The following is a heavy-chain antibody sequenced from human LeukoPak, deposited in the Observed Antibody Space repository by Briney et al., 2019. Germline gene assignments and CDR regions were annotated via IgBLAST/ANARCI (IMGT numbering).Heavy chain of an antibody. CDR3: ARLDDIYDY. Sequence: SETLSLTCTVSGDSITTYYWNWIRQPAGKGLEWIGRIYTTGSTNYNPSLKSRVTISVDTSKNQFSLKLSSVTAADTAVYYCARLDDIYDYWGQGTLVTVSS. CDR2: IYTTGST. CDR1: GDSITTYY. V-gene: IGHV4-4*07. J-gene: IGHJ4*02. D-gene: IGHD3-9*01.